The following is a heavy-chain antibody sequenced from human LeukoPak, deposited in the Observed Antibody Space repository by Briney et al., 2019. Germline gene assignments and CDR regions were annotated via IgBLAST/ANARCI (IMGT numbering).Heavy chain of an antibody. V-gene: IGHV3-64*04. CDR3: ATVGAVGAPYAFDI. CDR1: GFTFSSYA. J-gene: IGHJ3*02. D-gene: IGHD1-26*01. Sequence: GGSLRLSCAASGFTFSSYAMHWVRQAPGKGLEYVSANSSNGGSTYYANSVKGRFTISRDNAKNSLYLQMNSLRAEDTAVYYCATVGAVGAPYAFDIWGQGTMVTVSS. CDR2: NSSNGGST.